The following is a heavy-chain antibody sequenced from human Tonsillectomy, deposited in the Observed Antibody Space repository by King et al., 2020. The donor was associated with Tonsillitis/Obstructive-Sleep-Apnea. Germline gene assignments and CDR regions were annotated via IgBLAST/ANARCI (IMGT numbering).Heavy chain of an antibody. CDR3: ARDRRIQRWSPFDY. Sequence: DVQLVESGGGLVQPGGSLRLSCAASGFTFSNYWMHWVRQVPGKGLVWVSRINSDGSSTTYADSVKGRFTISRDNANNTLYLQMNIVRAEDTAVYFCARDRRIQRWSPFDYWGQGTLVTVSS. D-gene: IGHD5-18*01. V-gene: IGHV3-74*03. J-gene: IGHJ4*02. CDR1: GFTFSNYW. CDR2: INSDGSST.